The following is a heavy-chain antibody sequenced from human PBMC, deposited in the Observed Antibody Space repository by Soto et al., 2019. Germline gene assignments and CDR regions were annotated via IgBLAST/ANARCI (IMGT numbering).Heavy chain of an antibody. Sequence: QVQLQESGPGLVKPSETLSLTCTVSGGSIISYYWSWIRKPPGKGLEWIGYIYYSGGTNYNPSLKSRVTISVDTSKNQFSLKLSSVTAADTAVYYCARENYFDYWGQGTLVTVSS. CDR1: GGSIISYY. J-gene: IGHJ4*02. CDR2: IYYSGGT. CDR3: ARENYFDY. V-gene: IGHV4-59*01.